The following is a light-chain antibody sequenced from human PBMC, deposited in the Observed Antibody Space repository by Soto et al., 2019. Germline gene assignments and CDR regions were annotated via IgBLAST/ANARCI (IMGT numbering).Light chain of an antibody. CDR2: GAS. Sequence: EIMMTQSPVTLSVSPGERATLSCRASQSVNSNLAWYQQKPGQAPRLLIYGASTRATGIPASFIGNGSGTEFTLTASSLQPEDFAVYYCQQYNNWSFTFGPGTKVDIK. CDR3: QQYNNWSFT. J-gene: IGKJ3*01. CDR1: QSVNSN. V-gene: IGKV3-15*01.